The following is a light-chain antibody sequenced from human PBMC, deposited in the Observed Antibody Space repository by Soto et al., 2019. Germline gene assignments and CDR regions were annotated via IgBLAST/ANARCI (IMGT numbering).Light chain of an antibody. CDR1: QSVSSSY. J-gene: IGKJ5*01. Sequence: EIVLTQSPGTLSLSPGERATLSCRASQSVSSSYLAWYQQKPGQAPRLLIYGASSRATGIPDRFSGSGSGTDFTLTISRLEPEDFAVYYCQQYGSFSITFGQGTRRRLN. CDR2: GAS. CDR3: QQYGSFSIT. V-gene: IGKV3-20*01.